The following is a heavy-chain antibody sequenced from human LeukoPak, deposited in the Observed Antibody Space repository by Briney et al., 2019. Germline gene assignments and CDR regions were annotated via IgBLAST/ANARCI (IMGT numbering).Heavy chain of an antibody. Sequence: GGSLRLACAASGFTFSSYWMHWVRQAPGKGLVWVSRINSDGSSTSYADSVKGRFTISRDNAKNTVYLQMNSLRAEDTAVYYCARSLGSSGYQDYWGQGTLVTVSS. CDR1: GFTFSSYW. CDR2: INSDGSST. J-gene: IGHJ4*02. V-gene: IGHV3-74*01. CDR3: ARSLGSSGYQDY. D-gene: IGHD3-22*01.